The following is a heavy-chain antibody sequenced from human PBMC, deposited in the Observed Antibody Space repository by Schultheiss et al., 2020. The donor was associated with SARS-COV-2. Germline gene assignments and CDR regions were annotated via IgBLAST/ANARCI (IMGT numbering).Heavy chain of an antibody. CDR1: GGSISSGGYY. Sequence: SETLSLTCTVSGGSISSGGYYWSWIRQPPGKGLEWIGYIYYSGSTNYNPSLKSRVTISVDTSKNQFSLKLSSVTAADTAVYYCARTGAGSYWPRVNWFDPWGQGTLVTVSS. D-gene: IGHD6-19*01. CDR2: IYYSGST. J-gene: IGHJ5*02. V-gene: IGHV4-61*08. CDR3: ARTGAGSYWPRVNWFDP.